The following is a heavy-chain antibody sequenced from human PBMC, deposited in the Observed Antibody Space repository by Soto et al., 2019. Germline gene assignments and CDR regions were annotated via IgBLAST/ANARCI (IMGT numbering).Heavy chain of an antibody. CDR2: IYYSGST. D-gene: IGHD3-3*01. J-gene: IGHJ6*02. V-gene: IGHV4-59*01. CDR3: ARIGGEDFWSGYGNRPMDV. CDR1: GGSISSYY. Sequence: SETLSLTCTVSGGSISSYYWSWIRQPPGKGLEWIGYIYYSGSTNYNPSLKSRVTISVDTSKNQFSLKLSSVTAADTAVYYCARIGGEDFWSGYGNRPMDVWGQGTTVTVSS.